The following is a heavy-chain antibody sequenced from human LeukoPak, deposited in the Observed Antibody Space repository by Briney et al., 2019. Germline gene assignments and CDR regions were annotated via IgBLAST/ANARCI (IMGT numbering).Heavy chain of an antibody. CDR3: ARDQRRSDTAMDLYYYGMDV. J-gene: IGHJ6*02. D-gene: IGHD5-18*01. CDR2: IYYSGST. CDR1: GGSISSYY. Sequence: SETLSLTCTVSGGSISSYYWSWIRQPPGKGLEWIGYIYYSGSTNYNPSLKSRVTISVDTSKNQFSLKLSSVTAADTAVYYCARDQRRSDTAMDLYYYGMDVWGQGTTVTVSS. V-gene: IGHV4-59*01.